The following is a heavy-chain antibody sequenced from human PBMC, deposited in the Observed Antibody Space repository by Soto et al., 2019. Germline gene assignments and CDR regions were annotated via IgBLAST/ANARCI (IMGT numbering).Heavy chain of an antibody. CDR3: ARGYYDFWSGFPSMDV. J-gene: IGHJ6*03. V-gene: IGHV4-34*01. CDR2: INHSGTT. CDR1: GESFTGYY. D-gene: IGHD3-3*01. Sequence: QVQLQQWGAGLLRPSETLSLTCAVYGESFTGYYWSWIRQPPGAGLECIGEINHSGTTNYNPSLKSRVIISVDTSQNQFSLKLSSVTAADTAVYYCARGYYDFWSGFPSMDVWGKGTTVTVSS.